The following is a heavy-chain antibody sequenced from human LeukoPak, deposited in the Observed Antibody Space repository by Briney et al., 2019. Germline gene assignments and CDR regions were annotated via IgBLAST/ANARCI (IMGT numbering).Heavy chain of an antibody. V-gene: IGHV4-59*01. CDR2: IYYSGST. D-gene: IGHD3-10*01. Sequence: SETLSLTCTVSGGSISSYYWSWIRQPPGKGLEWIGYIYYSGSTNYNPSLKSRVTISVDTSRNQFSLKLSSVTAADTAVYYCARWYYYGSGSPPAYNWFDPWGQGTLVTVSS. J-gene: IGHJ5*02. CDR3: ARWYYYGSGSPPAYNWFDP. CDR1: GGSISSYY.